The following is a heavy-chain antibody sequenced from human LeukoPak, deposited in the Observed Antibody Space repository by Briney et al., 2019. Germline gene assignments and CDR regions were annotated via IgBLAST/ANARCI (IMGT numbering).Heavy chain of an antibody. D-gene: IGHD6-19*01. Sequence: GASVKVSCKASGGTFSSYAINWVRQAPGQGLEWMGVIIPIFGTANYAQKFQGRVTITADKSTSTAYMELSSLRAEDTALYYCPKAPLFGIAVDGPGNWGQGTMVTVSS. J-gene: IGHJ4*02. V-gene: IGHV1-69*06. CDR3: PKAPLFGIAVDGPGN. CDR1: GGTFSSYA. CDR2: IIPIFGTA.